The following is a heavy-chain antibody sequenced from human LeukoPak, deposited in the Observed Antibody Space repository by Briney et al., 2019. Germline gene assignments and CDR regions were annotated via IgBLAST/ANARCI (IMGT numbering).Heavy chain of an antibody. D-gene: IGHD2-15*01. CDR1: GFTFSNYA. CDR3: AKDPYCSGGTCYGMDV. V-gene: IGHV3-23*01. J-gene: IGHJ6*02. CDR2: ISVSGGST. Sequence: GGSLRLSCAASGFTFSNYAMTWVRQAPGKGLEWVSGISVSGGSTYYADSVKGRFTISRDNSKNTLYLQMSSLRADDTAAYYCAKDPYCSGGTCYGMDVWRRGTTVTVSS.